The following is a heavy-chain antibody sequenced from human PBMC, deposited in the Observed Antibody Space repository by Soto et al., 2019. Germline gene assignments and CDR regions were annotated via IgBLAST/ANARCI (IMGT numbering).Heavy chain of an antibody. D-gene: IGHD6-6*01. V-gene: IGHV3-7*01. J-gene: IGHJ4*02. CDR2: IKEDGSDN. CDR1: GFTFSRQG. CDR3: TGECQCSNSSPDY. Sequence: EVQLVESGGGLVQPGESLRLSCAASGFTFSRQGMTWVRQAPGKALEWVASIKEDGSDNYYVDSVKGRFTLSRDNAKNSLYLQMNSLKVEDTAVYYCTGECQCSNSSPDYWGQGTVVTVSS.